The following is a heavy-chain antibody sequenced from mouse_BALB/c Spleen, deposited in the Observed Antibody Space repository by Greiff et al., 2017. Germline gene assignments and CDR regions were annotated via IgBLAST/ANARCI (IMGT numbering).Heavy chain of an antibody. V-gene: IGHV3-2*02. CDR3: ARSDLTGSWYFDV. Sequence: EVQLVESGPGLVKPSQSLSLTCTVTGYSITSDYAWNWIRQFPGNKLEWMGYISYSGSTSYNPSLKSRISITRDTSKNQFFLQLNSVTTEDTATYYCARSDLTGSWYFDVWGAGTTVTVSS. D-gene: IGHD4-1*01. J-gene: IGHJ1*01. CDR2: ISYSGST. CDR1: GYSITSDYA.